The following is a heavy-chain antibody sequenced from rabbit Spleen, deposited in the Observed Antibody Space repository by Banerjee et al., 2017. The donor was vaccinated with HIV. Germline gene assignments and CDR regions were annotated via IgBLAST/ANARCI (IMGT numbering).Heavy chain of an antibody. J-gene: IGHJ4*01. V-gene: IGHV1S45*01. D-gene: IGHD6-1*01. CDR2: IYNDDGST. CDR3: ARSGYAAFPDYAYYFKL. CDR1: GFSFSDRDV. Sequence: QEQLVESGGGLVQPTGSLTLTCKASGFSFSDRDVMCWVRQAPGKGPEWIACIYNDDGSTYYANWAKGRFTISKTSSTTVTLQMTSLTAADTATYFCARSGYAAFPDYAYYFKLWGQGTLVTVS.